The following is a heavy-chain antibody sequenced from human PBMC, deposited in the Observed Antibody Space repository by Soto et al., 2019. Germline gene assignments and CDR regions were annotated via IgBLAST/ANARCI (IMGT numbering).Heavy chain of an antibody. Sequence: QVQLQESGPGLVKPSGTLSLTCAVSSGSISSSNWWSWVRQPPGKGLEWIGEIYHSGSTNYNPSLKSRVTISVDKSKNQFSRKLSSVTAADTAVYYCARRVVIATYYYYYYYMDVWGKGTTVTVSS. CDR1: SGSISSSNW. CDR3: ARRVVIATYYYYYYYMDV. V-gene: IGHV4-4*02. J-gene: IGHJ6*03. D-gene: IGHD3-3*01. CDR2: IYHSGST.